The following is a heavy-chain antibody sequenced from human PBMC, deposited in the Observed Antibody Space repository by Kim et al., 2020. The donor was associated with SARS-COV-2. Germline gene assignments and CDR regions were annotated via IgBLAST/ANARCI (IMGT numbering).Heavy chain of an antibody. Sequence: ANYAPKFQGRVTITADESTSTAYMELSSLRSEDTAVYYCARWLQSSAFDIWGQGTMVTVSS. V-gene: IGHV1-69*01. J-gene: IGHJ3*02. CDR3: ARWLQSSAFDI. CDR2: A. D-gene: IGHD5-12*01.